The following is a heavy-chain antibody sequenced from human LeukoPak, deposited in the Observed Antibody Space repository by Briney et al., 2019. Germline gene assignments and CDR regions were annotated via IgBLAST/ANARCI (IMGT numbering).Heavy chain of an antibody. V-gene: IGHV3-7*01. J-gene: IGHJ4*02. CDR2: IKQDGSEK. CDR1: GFTFSSYW. Sequence: GGSLRLSCAASGFTFSSYWMSWVRQAPGKGLEWVANIKQDGSEKYYVDSVKGRFTISRDNAKNSLYLQMNSLRAEDTAVYYCARAPHCSSTSCPSDYWGQGTLVTVSS. CDR3: ARAPHCSSTSCPSDY. D-gene: IGHD2-2*01.